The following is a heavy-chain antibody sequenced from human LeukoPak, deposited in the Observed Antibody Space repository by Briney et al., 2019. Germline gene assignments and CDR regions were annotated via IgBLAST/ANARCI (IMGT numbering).Heavy chain of an antibody. V-gene: IGHV1-2*02. Sequence: ASVKDSSKPSVDTSTDYFIHWVPQAPGQGLEWMGWIDPKNGGTKSAQKFQGRVTITRDTSIRTAYMELSRLRSDDTAEYYCARGRLSGSGSYWGQGALLIVSS. CDR2: IDPKNGGT. J-gene: IGHJ4*02. CDR1: VDTSTDYF. CDR3: ARGRLSGSGSY. D-gene: IGHD1-26*01.